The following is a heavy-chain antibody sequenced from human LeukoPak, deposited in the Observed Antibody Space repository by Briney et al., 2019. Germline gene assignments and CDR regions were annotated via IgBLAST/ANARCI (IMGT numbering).Heavy chain of an antibody. CDR1: GGSIRSSSYY. CDR2: VYYSGST. Sequence: SETLSLTCTVSGGSIRSSSYYWGWIRQPPGKGLGWIGSVYYSGSTYFNPSLKSRVTISVDTSKNQFSLNLSSVTAADTAVYYCARLGDSSSWYLDYWGQGTLVTVSS. CDR3: ARLGDSSSWYLDY. V-gene: IGHV4-39*01. D-gene: IGHD6-13*01. J-gene: IGHJ4*02.